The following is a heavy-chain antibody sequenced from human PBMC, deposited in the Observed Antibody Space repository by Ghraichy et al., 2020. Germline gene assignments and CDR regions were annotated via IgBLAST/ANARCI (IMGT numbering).Heavy chain of an antibody. Sequence: SLTCTASGGSISRSSYYWGWIRQSPGKGLEWIGSVYYSGTINYNPSLKSRVTISVDTSKNQFSLKLSYVTAADTAVYYYARRISFGSGSYYAVWGQEILSTVSS. J-gene: IGHJ4*02. CDR2: VYYSGTI. CDR3: ARRISFGSGSYYAV. CDR1: GGSISRSSYY. V-gene: IGHV4-39*01. D-gene: IGHD3-10*01.